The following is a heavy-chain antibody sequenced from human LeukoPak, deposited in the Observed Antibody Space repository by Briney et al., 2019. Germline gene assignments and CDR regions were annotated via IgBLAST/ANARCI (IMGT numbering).Heavy chain of an antibody. CDR3: AIRSTIFGVAGSYYMDV. J-gene: IGHJ6*03. CDR2: ISSSGNTI. Sequence: GGSLRLSCAASGFTFSSYNMNWVRQAPGKGLEWISHISSSGNTIYYAESVKGRFTTPRDYAKTSLYLQMNSLRAEDTAVYYCAIRSTIFGVAGSYYMDVWGKGTTVIVSS. V-gene: IGHV3-48*01. CDR1: GFTFSSYN. D-gene: IGHD3-3*01.